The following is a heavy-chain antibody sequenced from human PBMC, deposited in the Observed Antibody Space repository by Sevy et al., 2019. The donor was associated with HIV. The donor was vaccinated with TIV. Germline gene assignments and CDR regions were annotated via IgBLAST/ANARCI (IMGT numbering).Heavy chain of an antibody. CDR3: ATNGRGLPDCVTDCQSAEYFQH. Sequence: GGSLRLSCEVSGFKFSDYGMNWARQAPGKGLEWVAVIWNDGSKKFYVDSVKGRFTISRDNFKNTLYLEMDSLRVEDTAVYYCATNGRGLPDCVTDCQSAEYFQHWGQGALVTVSS. V-gene: IGHV3-33*08. D-gene: IGHD2-21*01. CDR1: GFKFSDYG. CDR2: IWNDGSKK. J-gene: IGHJ1*01.